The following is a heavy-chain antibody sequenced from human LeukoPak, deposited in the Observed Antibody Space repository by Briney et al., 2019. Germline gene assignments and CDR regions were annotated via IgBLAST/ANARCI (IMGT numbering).Heavy chain of an antibody. V-gene: IGHV3-23*01. CDR1: GFTFRSYA. J-gene: IGHJ4*02. Sequence: GGSLRLSCAASGFTFRSYAMSWVRQAPGNGLEWVSAIGGSDGKTYYADSVKGRFTISRDNSKNTLYLQMNSLRAEDTALYYCAKEAHYPHMGTYLVTIDSWGQGTLVTVSS. D-gene: IGHD3-9*01. CDR3: AKEAHYPHMGTYLVTIDS. CDR2: IGGSDGKT.